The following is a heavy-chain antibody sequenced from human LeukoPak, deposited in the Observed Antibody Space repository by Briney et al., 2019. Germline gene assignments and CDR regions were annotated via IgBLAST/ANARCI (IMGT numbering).Heavy chain of an antibody. Sequence: GESLKISCKGFGYSFTTYWIGWVRQMPGKGLEWMGIIYPGDSHTRYSPSFQGQVTFSVDKSISTAYLQWSSLKASNTAMYYCARPQDFGLTGMNAFDIWGQGTMVTVSS. CDR1: GYSFTTYW. D-gene: IGHD7-27*01. J-gene: IGHJ3*02. CDR3: ARPQDFGLTGMNAFDI. V-gene: IGHV5-51*01. CDR2: IYPGDSHT.